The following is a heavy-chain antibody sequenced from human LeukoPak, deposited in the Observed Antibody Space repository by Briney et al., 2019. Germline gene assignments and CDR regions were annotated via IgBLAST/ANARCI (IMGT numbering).Heavy chain of an antibody. CDR3: ARANYYDSSGYSRGAFDI. J-gene: IGHJ3*02. V-gene: IGHV4-61*05. Sequence: SETLSLTCTVSGGSISNSRDYWAWIRQSPGKGLEWIGYIYYTGTSYNPSLKSRVTISADTSKNQFSLKLISVTAADTAVYYCARANYYDSSGYSRGAFDIWGQGTMVTVSS. CDR2: IYYTGT. CDR1: GGSISNSRDY. D-gene: IGHD3-22*01.